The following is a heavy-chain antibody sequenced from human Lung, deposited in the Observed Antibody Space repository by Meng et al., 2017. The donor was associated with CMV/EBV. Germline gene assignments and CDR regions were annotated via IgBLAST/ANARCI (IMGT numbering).Heavy chain of an antibody. CDR3: ARDPIEYSSSVADY. Sequence: SCAASGFSASSNYMSWGRQAPGKRLEWVSVIYSGGSTYYADSVKGRFTISRDNSKNTLYLQMNSLRAEDTAVYYCARDPIEYSSSVADYWCQGTLVTVSS. CDR1: GFSASSNY. J-gene: IGHJ4*02. CDR2: IYSGGST. D-gene: IGHD6-6*01. V-gene: IGHV3-66*02.